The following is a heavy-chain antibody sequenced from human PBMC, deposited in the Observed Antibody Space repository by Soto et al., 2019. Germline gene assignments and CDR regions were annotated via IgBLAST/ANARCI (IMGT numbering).Heavy chain of an antibody. Sequence: SETLCLTCAVSGGSISSGGYSWSWIRQPQGKGLEWIGYIYHSGSTYYNPSLKSRVTISVDRSKNQFSLKLSSVTAADTAVYYCARAMAYCSAGSCYHEPDFDYWGQGTLVTVSS. D-gene: IGHD2-15*01. CDR2: IYHSGST. CDR3: ARAMAYCSAGSCYHEPDFDY. J-gene: IGHJ4*01. CDR1: GGSISSGGYS. V-gene: IGHV4-30-2*01.